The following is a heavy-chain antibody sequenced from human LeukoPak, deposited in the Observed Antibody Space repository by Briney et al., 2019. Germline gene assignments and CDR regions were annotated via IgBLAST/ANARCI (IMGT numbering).Heavy chain of an antibody. CDR2: INSSSRYI. CDR3: ARDLSALYYYGSGSQYYYGMDV. CDR1: GFTFSSYS. J-gene: IGHJ6*02. D-gene: IGHD3-10*01. V-gene: IGHV3-21*01. Sequence: GGSLRLSCSASGFTFSSYSMTWVRQAPGKGLEWVSSINSSSRYIYYADSVKGRFTISRDNAKNSLYLQMNSLRAEATAVYYCARDLSALYYYGSGSQYYYGMDVWGQGTTVTVSS.